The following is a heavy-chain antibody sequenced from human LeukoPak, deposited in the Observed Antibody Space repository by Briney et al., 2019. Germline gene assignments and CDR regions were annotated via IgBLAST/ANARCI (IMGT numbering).Heavy chain of an antibody. Sequence: ASVKVSCKASGYTFTGYYMHWVRQAPGQGLEWMGWINPNSGGTNYAQKFQGRVTMTRDTSISTAYMELSRLRSDDTAVYYCARIGVRIAVAENCWGQGTLVTVSS. V-gene: IGHV1-2*02. CDR1: GYTFTGYY. CDR3: ARIGVRIAVAENC. J-gene: IGHJ4*02. CDR2: INPNSGGT. D-gene: IGHD6-19*01.